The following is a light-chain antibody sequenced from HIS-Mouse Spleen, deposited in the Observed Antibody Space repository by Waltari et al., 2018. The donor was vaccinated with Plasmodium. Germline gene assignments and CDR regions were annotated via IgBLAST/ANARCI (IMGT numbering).Light chain of an antibody. J-gene: IGLJ3*02. V-gene: IGLV3-10*01. Sequence: SYELTQPPSVSVSPGQTARITCSGDALPKKYAYWYQQKSGQAPVLVIYEDRERPSGIPEGFAGSSSGTIATLTISGAQVEDEADYYCYSTDSSGNHRVFGGGTKLTVL. CDR1: ALPKKY. CDR2: EDR. CDR3: YSTDSSGNHRV.